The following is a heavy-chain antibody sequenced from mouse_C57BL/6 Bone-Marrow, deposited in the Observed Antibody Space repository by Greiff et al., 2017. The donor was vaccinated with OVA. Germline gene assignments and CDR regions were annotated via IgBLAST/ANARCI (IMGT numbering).Heavy chain of an antibody. CDR2: INPSNGGT. V-gene: IGHV1-53*01. CDR3: ASPHYYGTPDWYFDV. CDR1: GYTFTSYW. Sequence: VQLQQPGTELVKPGASVKLSCKASGYTFTSYWMHWVKQRPGQGLEWIGNINPSNGGTNYNEKFKSKATLTVDKSSSTAYMQLSSLTSEDSAVYYCASPHYYGTPDWYFDVWGTGTTVTVSS. D-gene: IGHD1-1*01. J-gene: IGHJ1*03.